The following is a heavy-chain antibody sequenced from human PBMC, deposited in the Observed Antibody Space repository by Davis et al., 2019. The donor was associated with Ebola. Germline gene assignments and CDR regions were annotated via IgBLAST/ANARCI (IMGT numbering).Heavy chain of an antibody. CDR3: VKDRNYLKRGLDAFDI. Sequence: GESLKISCSASGFTFSSYAMHWVRQAPGKGLEYVSAISSNGGSTYYADSVKGRFTISRDNSKNTLYLQMSSLRAEDTAVYYCVKDRNYLKRGLDAFDIWGQGTMVTVSS. J-gene: IGHJ3*02. CDR2: ISSNGGST. V-gene: IGHV3-64D*06. D-gene: IGHD1-7*01. CDR1: GFTFSSYA.